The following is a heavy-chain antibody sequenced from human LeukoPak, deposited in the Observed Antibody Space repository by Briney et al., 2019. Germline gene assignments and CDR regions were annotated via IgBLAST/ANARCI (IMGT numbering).Heavy chain of an antibody. Sequence: ASVKVSCKASGCTFTSYGISWVRQAPGQGLEWMGWISAYNGNTNYAQKLQGRVTMTTDTSTSTAYMELSSLRSEDTAVYYCATPAPGYSSSWYLWDGCLDYWGQGTLVAVSS. J-gene: IGHJ4*02. D-gene: IGHD6-13*01. V-gene: IGHV1-18*01. CDR2: ISAYNGNT. CDR1: GCTFTSYG. CDR3: ATPAPGYSSSWYLWDGCLDY.